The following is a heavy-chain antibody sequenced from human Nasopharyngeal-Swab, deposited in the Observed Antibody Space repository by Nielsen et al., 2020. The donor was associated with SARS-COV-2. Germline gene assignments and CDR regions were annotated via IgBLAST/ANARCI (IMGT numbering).Heavy chain of an antibody. CDR2: INTDASRS. V-gene: IGHV3-74*01. CDR1: GFTSSNYW. J-gene: IGHJ3*02. D-gene: IGHD3-16*01. Sequence: GGSLRLSFAASGFTSSNYWIPWVRQTPGKGLLWVSRINTDASRSSYADSVKGRFTISRDNAKTTVYLQMNSLRGEDTAVYYCTRVDVHDAFDMWGQGTMVTVSS. CDR3: TRVDVHDAFDM.